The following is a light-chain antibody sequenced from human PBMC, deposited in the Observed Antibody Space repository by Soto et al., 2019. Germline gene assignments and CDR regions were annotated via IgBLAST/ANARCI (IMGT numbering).Light chain of an antibody. CDR3: QQHNQWPIT. V-gene: IGKV3D-15*01. Sequence: EIVMKQSPATLSVSPGETASLSCRASQSAGNFLAWYQQKPGQAPRLLIYYISTRATGIPARVSGSGSGTEFTLTINSLQSEDSAVYYCQQHNQWPITFGQGTRLEIK. J-gene: IGKJ5*01. CDR2: YIS. CDR1: QSAGNF.